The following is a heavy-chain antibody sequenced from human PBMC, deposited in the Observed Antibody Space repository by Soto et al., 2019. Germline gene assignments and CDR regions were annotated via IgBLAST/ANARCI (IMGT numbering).Heavy chain of an antibody. J-gene: IGHJ5*02. D-gene: IGHD2-8*01. CDR3: ARDNVGHGWFDP. CDR1: GFTFSSYA. CDR2: ISYDGSNK. V-gene: IGHV3-30-3*01. Sequence: QVQLVESGGGVVQPGRSLRLSCAASGFTFSSYAMHWVRQAPGKGLEWVAVISYDGSNKYYADSVKGRFTISRDNSKNTLYLQMNSLRAEDTAVYYCARDNVGHGWFDPWGQGTLVTVSS.